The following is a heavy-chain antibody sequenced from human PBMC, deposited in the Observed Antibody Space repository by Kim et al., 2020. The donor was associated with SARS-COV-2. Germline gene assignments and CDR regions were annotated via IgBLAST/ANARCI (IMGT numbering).Heavy chain of an antibody. D-gene: IGHD3-10*01. Sequence: SETLSLSCFVSGDSIRRYYWTWIRQPPGRGPQWIGNVYYSGSTNYNPSLGGRAIISVDTSKNQFSLNLYSVTAADTAIYYCARQSAERGSNMVRGRLVDFSYPYVDVWGTGTTVTVSS. J-gene: IGHJ6*03. V-gene: IGHV4-59*08. CDR1: GDSIRRYY. CDR2: VYYSGST. CDR3: ARQSAERGSNMVRGRLVDFSYPYVDV.